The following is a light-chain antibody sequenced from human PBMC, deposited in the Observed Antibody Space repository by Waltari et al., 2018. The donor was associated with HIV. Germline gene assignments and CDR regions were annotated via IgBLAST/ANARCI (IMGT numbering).Light chain of an antibody. CDR2: EDN. V-gene: IGLV6-57*01. CDR1: SGSIASNY. CDR3: QSYDSSNQGV. J-gene: IGLJ3*02. Sequence: NFMLTQPHSVSESPGKTVTISCTRTSGSIASNYVQRYQQRPGSSTTTVIYEDNQRPSGVPDRFSGSIDSSSNSASLTISGLKTEDEADYYCQSYDSSNQGVFGGGTKLTVL.